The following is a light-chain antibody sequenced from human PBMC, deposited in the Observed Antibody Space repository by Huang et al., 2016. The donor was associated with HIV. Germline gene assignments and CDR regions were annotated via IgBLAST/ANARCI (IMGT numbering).Light chain of an antibody. CDR1: QSGSNN. Sequence: EIVMTQSPATLSVSPGERATLSCRTSQSGSNNLAWYQQKPGQTPRLLIYGASTRATGIPARFSGSGSGTEFTLTISSLQSEDFAVYYCQQYNNWPPLTFGGGTKVEI. CDR3: QQYNNWPPLT. V-gene: IGKV3-15*01. J-gene: IGKJ4*01. CDR2: GAS.